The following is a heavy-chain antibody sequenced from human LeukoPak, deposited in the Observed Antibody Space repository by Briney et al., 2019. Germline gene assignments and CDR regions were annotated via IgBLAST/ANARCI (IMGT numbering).Heavy chain of an antibody. D-gene: IGHD1-26*01. CDR3: ASIRGTFGY. CDR2: IRNKANSYIT. Sequence: PGGSLRLSCAASGFTFSDHFLDWVRQAPGKGLEWVGRIRNKANSYITEYAASVKGRFTISRDDSQNSLYLQMSSLKTDDTAMYYCASIRGTFGYWGRGTLVTVSS. CDR1: GFTFSDHF. V-gene: IGHV3-72*01. J-gene: IGHJ4*02.